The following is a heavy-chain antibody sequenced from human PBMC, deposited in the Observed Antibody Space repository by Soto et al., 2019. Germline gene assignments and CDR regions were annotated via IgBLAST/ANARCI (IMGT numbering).Heavy chain of an antibody. D-gene: IGHD2-2*01. J-gene: IGHJ6*02. CDR3: ATWLRCSSTSCPRFLWYGMDV. V-gene: IGHV3-33*01. CDR1: GFTFSSYG. Sequence: QVQLVESGGGVVQPGRSLRLSCAASGFTFSSYGMHWVRQAPGKGLEWVAVIWYDGSNKYYADSVKGRFTISRDNSKNTLYLQMNSLRAEDTAVYYCATWLRCSSTSCPRFLWYGMDVWGQGTTVTVSS. CDR2: IWYDGSNK.